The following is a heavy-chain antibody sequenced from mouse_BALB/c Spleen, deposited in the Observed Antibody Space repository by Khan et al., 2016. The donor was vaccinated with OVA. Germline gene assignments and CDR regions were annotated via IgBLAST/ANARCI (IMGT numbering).Heavy chain of an antibody. Sequence: QVQLQQSGPGLVAPSQSLSITCTVSGFSLTSFGVNWVRQPPGKGLEWLGVIWGDGGTTYHSALISKLSITKDNSTSQIFFKLHSLHTDDATTYFGVRVTTDYYAMEYWGQGTSVTVSS. CDR3: VRVTTDYYAMEY. CDR1: GFSLTSFG. V-gene: IGHV2-3*01. J-gene: IGHJ4*01. CDR2: IWGDGGT. D-gene: IGHD1-1*01.